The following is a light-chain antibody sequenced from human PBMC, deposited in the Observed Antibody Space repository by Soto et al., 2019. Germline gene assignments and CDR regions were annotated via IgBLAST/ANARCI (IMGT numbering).Light chain of an antibody. CDR3: MLYMGGGLVV. CDR2: NTN. Sequence: QAVVTQEPSFSVSPGGTVTLTCGLTSGSVSTTYYPSWYQQTPGQAPHTLIYNTNIRSSGVPDRFSGSILGNKAALTITGAQADDESDYHCMLYMGGGLVVFGGGTKLTVL. J-gene: IGLJ2*01. V-gene: IGLV8-61*01. CDR1: SGSVSTTYY.